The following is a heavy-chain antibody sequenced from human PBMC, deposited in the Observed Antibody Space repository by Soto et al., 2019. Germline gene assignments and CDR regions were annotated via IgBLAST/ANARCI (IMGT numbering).Heavy chain of an antibody. CDR3: ARHLEYYYDSSGYSYAYYFAY. Sequence: QVQLQESGPGLVKPSETLSLTCTVSGGSVSSGSYYWSWIRQPPGKGLEWIGYIYYSGSTNYNPSLKSRVTISVDTSKTQFSLKLSSVTAADTAVYYCARHLEYYYDSSGYSYAYYFAYWGQGTLVTVSS. J-gene: IGHJ4*02. D-gene: IGHD3-22*01. CDR1: GGSVSSGSYY. CDR2: IYYSGST. V-gene: IGHV4-61*01.